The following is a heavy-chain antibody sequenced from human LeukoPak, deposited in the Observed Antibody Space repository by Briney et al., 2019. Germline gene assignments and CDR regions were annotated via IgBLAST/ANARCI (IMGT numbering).Heavy chain of an antibody. D-gene: IGHD3-10*01. CDR2: INPSGGST. J-gene: IGHJ6*02. CDR3: AREDVTMVRGMDYYYYGMDV. CDR1: GYTFTSYY. V-gene: IGHV1-46*01. Sequence: GASVKVSCKASGYTFTSYYMHWVRQAPGQGLKWMGIINPSGGSTSYAQKFQGRVTMTRDTSTSTVYMELSSLRSEDTAVYYCAREDVTMVRGMDYYYYGMDVWGQGTTVTVSS.